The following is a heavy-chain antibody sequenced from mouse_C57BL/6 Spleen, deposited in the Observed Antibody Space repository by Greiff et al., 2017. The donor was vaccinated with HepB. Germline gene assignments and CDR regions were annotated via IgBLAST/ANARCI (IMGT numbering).Heavy chain of an antibody. J-gene: IGHJ1*03. V-gene: IGHV1-82*01. CDR2: IYPGDGDT. Sequence: VQRVESGPELVKPGASVKISCKASGYAFSSSWMNWVKQRPGKGLEWIGRIYPGDGDTNYNGKFKGKATLTADKSSSTAYMQLSSLTSEDSAVYFCARGGAGTGYFDVWGTGTTVTVSS. D-gene: IGHD4-1*01. CDR1: GYAFSSSW. CDR3: ARGGAGTGYFDV.